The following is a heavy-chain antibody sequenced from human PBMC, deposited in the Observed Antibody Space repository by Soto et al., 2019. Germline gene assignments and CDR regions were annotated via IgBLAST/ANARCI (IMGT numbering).Heavy chain of an antibody. CDR3: ARDHGLSSYAFDI. D-gene: IGHD2-15*01. J-gene: IGHJ3*02. CDR2: ISSSSSYI. Sequence: GGSLRLSCAASGFTFSSYSMNWVRQAPGKGLGWVSSISSSSSYIYYADSVKGRFTISRDNAKNSLYLQMNSLRAEDTAVYYCARDHGLSSYAFDIWGQGTMVTVSS. CDR1: GFTFSSYS. V-gene: IGHV3-21*01.